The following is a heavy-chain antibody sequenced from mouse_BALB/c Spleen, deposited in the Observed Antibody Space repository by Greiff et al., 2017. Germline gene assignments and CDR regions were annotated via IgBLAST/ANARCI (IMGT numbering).Heavy chain of an antibody. CDR1: GDSITSGY. CDR3: ARSPLYYGYAMDY. CDR2: ISYSGST. D-gene: IGHD1-1*01. V-gene: IGHV3-8*02. Sequence: EVMLVESGPSLVKPSQTLSLTCSVTGDSITSGYWNWIRKFPGNKLEYMGYISYSGSTYYNPSLKSRISITRDTSKNQYYLQLNSVTTEDTATYYCARSPLYYGYAMDYWGQGTSVTVSS. J-gene: IGHJ4*01.